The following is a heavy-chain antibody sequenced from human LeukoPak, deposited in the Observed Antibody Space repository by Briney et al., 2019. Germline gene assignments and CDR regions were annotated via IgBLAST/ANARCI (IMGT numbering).Heavy chain of an antibody. CDR1: GGSISSYY. D-gene: IGHD1-1*01. CDR2: IYYSGST. V-gene: IGHV4-59*01. CDR3: ASWKGGSFRY. J-gene: IGHJ4*02. Sequence: SETLSLTCTVSGGSISSYYWSWIRQPPGKGLEWIGYIYYSGSTNYNPSLKSRVTISVDTSKNQFSLKLSSVTAADTAVYYCASWKGGSFRYWGQGTLVTVSS.